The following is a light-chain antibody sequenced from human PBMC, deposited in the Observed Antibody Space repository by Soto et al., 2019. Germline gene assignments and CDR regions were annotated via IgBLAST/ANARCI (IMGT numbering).Light chain of an antibody. V-gene: IGLV2-14*01. J-gene: IGLJ1*01. CDR3: SSYTSRSRLV. Sequence: QSALTQPASVSGSPGQSITISCTGTSSDVGGYNYVSWYQQHPGKAPKLMIYEVSNRPSGVSNRFSGSKSGNTASLTISGLQAEDEADYYCSSYTSRSRLVFGTGTKLAVL. CDR1: SSDVGGYNY. CDR2: EVS.